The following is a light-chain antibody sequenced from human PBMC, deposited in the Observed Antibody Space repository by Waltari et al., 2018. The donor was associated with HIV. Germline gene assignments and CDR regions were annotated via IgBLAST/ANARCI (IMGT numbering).Light chain of an antibody. CDR2: ASS. CDR3: QQSYIFPYT. J-gene: IGKJ2*01. V-gene: IGKV1-39*01. CDR1: QHIGSY. Sequence: DVQMTQSPSSLSESVRDGVTITCRASQHIGSYLNWYQHKPWKAPTLLLYASSNVNAGVPSRFRVSGTATDFTLTIKDLQPEDFATYCCQQSYIFPYTFGQGTTLDI.